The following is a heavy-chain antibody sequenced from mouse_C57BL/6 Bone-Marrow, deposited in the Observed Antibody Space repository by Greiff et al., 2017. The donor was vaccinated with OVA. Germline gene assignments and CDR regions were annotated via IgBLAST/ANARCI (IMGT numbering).Heavy chain of an antibody. Sequence: QVQLQQSGAELARPGASVKLSCKASGYTFTSYGISWVKQRTGQGLEWIGEIYPRRGNTYYNEKFKGKATLTADKSSSTAYMELRSLTSEDSAVYFCARKGGNGFDYWGQGTTLTVSS. CDR2: IYPRRGNT. D-gene: IGHD2-1*01. CDR3: ARKGGNGFDY. CDR1: GYTFTSYG. J-gene: IGHJ2*01. V-gene: IGHV1-81*01.